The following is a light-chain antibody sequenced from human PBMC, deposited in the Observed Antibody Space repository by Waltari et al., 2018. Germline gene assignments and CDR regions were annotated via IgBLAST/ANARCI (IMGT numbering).Light chain of an antibody. J-gene: IGLJ3*02. CDR1: RSDVGSFNL. Sequence: QSALTQPASVSGPPGQSITISCTGTRSDVGSFNLVSWYQQHPGKAPKLMIYVVTKRPSGVSNRFSGSKSGNTASLTISGLQAEDEADYYCCSYATSSWVFGGGTRLTVL. V-gene: IGLV2-23*02. CDR2: VVT. CDR3: CSYATSSWV.